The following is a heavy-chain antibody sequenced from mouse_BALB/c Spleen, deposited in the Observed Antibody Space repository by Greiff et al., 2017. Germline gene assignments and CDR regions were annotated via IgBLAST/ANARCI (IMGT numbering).Heavy chain of an antibody. CDR1: GFTFSSYA. CDR2: ISSGGST. V-gene: IGHV5-6-5*01. CDR3: ARGPGFDY. D-gene: IGHD4-1*01. Sequence: EVKLVESGGGLVKPGGSLKLSCAASGFTFSSYAMSWVRQTPEKRLEWVASISSGGSTYYPGSVKGRFTISRDNARNILYLQMSSLRSEDTAMYYCARGPGFDYWGQGTTLTVSS. J-gene: IGHJ2*01.